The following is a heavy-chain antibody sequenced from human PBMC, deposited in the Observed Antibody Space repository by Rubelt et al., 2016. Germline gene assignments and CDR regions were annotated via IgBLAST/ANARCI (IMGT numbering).Heavy chain of an antibody. Sequence: GKGLEWVAVIWHDGTDKYYADSVKGRFTISRDNSKNTLFLQMNSLRVEDTAVYYCARGVRVLGAADVALDCWGQGTLVTVSS. D-gene: IGHD3-16*01. CDR2: IWHDGTDK. CDR3: ARGVRVLGAADVALDC. V-gene: IGHV3-33*01. J-gene: IGHJ4*02.